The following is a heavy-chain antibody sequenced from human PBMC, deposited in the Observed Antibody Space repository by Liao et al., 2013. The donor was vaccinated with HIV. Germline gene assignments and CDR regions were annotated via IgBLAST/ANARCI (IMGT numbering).Heavy chain of an antibody. V-gene: IGHV4-4*07. Sequence: QVQLQESGPGLVKPSDTLSLTCTVSGGSVSSNYWSWIRQPAGKGLEWVGRIYGSGSTNYNSSLESRVTMSLDTSRNQFSLKLSSVTAADTAVYYCARVGGTFGVVTLYSWFDPWAREPWSPSPQ. CDR2: IYGSGST. CDR3: ARVGGTFGVVTLYSWFDP. D-gene: IGHD3-3*01. CDR1: GGSVSSNY. J-gene: IGHJ5*02.